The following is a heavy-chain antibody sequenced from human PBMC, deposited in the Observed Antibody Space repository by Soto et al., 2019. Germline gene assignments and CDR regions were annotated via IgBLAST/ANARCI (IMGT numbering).Heavy chain of an antibody. CDR3: ARDNTVTAPYFYYGMDV. D-gene: IGHD4-17*01. Sequence: QVQLVQSGAEVKKPGASVKVSCKASGYTFNTYGYNWVRQAPGQGLEWMGWISAHTGQTNYAQKFQDRVTMTTDTSTSTVYVELRGLRSDDTDVYYCARDNTVTAPYFYYGMDVWGQGTTVTVSS. V-gene: IGHV1-18*01. CDR2: ISAHTGQT. J-gene: IGHJ6*02. CDR1: GYTFNTYG.